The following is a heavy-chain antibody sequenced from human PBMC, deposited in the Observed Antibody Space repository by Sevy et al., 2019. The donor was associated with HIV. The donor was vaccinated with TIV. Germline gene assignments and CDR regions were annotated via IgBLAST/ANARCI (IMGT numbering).Heavy chain of an antibody. J-gene: IGHJ6*02. D-gene: IGHD2-15*01. Sequence: GGSLRLSCAASGFTFNMYWMTWVRQATGKGLEWVANIKEDGSQKNYLDSVKGRFIISRDNAKESLYLQINSLRAEDTAVYYCARYCSGGSCYALVLHYYYGMDVWGQGTTVSVSS. CDR1: GFTFNMYW. CDR2: IKEDGSQK. CDR3: ARYCSGGSCYALVLHYYYGMDV. V-gene: IGHV3-7*01.